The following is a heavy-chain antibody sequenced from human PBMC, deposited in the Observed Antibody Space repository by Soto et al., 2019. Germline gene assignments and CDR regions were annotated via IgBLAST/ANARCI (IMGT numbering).Heavy chain of an antibody. D-gene: IGHD2-15*01. V-gene: IGHV4-39*02. CDR1: GGSISSSGYY. J-gene: IGHJ4*02. CDR3: ATDNFDY. Sequence: QLQLQESGPGLVKPSETLSLTCTVSGGSISSSGYYWGWIRQPPGKGLEWIGSIYYTGTTYYSPSLKSRVTIFVDTSKNHYSLRLSSVTAADPAVYYCATDNFDYWGQGTLVTVSS. CDR2: IYYTGTT.